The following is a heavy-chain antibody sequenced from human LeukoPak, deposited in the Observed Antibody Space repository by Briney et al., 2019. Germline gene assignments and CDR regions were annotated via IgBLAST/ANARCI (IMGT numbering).Heavy chain of an antibody. Sequence: GGSLRLSCAASGFTFNIYAMTWVRQAPGKGLEWVSSISGGGDSTYYADSVKGRFTISRDNSKNTLYLQMNSLRADDTAVYHCARDSGSYLQPTDYWGQGTLVTVSS. D-gene: IGHD1-26*01. CDR1: GFTFNIYA. CDR3: ARDSGSYLQPTDY. V-gene: IGHV3-23*01. CDR2: ISGGGDST. J-gene: IGHJ4*02.